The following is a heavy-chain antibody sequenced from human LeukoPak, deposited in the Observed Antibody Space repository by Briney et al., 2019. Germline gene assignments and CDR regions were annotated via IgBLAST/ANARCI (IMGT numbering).Heavy chain of an antibody. CDR3: ARMYGSGPYYIDH. Sequence: ASVRVSCKAFGYTFTDHYINWLRQAPGQGLEWMGWINPNSGGTNYAQKFQGRVSMTRDTSIRTAYMELRRLKSDETAVYYCARMYGSGPYYIDHWGQGILVTVSS. J-gene: IGHJ4*02. D-gene: IGHD3-10*01. V-gene: IGHV1-2*02. CDR1: GYTFTDHY. CDR2: INPNSGGT.